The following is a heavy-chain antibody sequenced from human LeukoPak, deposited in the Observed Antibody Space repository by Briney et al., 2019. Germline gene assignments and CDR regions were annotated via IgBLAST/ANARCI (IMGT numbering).Heavy chain of an antibody. CDR1: GGSISSGDYY. J-gene: IGHJ5*02. V-gene: IGHV4-30-4*01. CDR2: IYYSGST. D-gene: IGHD4-23*01. CDR3: ARDAVVMGVLDP. Sequence: SQTLSLTCTVSGGSISSGDYYWSWIRQPPGKGLEWIGYIYYSGSTYYNPSLKSRVTISVDTSKNRFSLKLSSVTAADTAVYYCARDAVVMGVLDPWGQGTLVTVSS.